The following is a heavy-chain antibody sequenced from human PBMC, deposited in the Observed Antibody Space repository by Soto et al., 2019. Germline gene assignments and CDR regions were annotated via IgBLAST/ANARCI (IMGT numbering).Heavy chain of an antibody. Sequence: TSETLSLTCTVSGGSISSSSYYWGWIRQPPGKGLEWIGSIYYSGSTYYNPSLKSRVTISVDTSKNQFSLKLSSVTAADTAVYYCARRMVTTRPTEYYFDYWGQGTLVTVSS. D-gene: IGHD4-17*01. CDR2: IYYSGST. V-gene: IGHV4-39*01. CDR1: GGSISSSSYY. CDR3: ARRMVTTRPTEYYFDY. J-gene: IGHJ4*02.